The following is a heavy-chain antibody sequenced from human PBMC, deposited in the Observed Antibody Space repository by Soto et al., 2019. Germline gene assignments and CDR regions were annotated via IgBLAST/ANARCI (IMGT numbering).Heavy chain of an antibody. CDR3: ARSARVVTRDAFDI. CDR1: GFNFGTYA. J-gene: IGHJ3*02. CDR2: IASDGTTK. Sequence: QVQLVESGGGVVQPGRSLRLSCAASGFNFGTYALHWVRQAPGKGLQWVAVIASDGTTKYNTDSVRGRITISRDNSNSTLFLQMNSLRPEDTAVYFCARSARVVTRDAFDIWGQGTLVTVSP. D-gene: IGHD2-21*02. V-gene: IGHV3-30-3*01.